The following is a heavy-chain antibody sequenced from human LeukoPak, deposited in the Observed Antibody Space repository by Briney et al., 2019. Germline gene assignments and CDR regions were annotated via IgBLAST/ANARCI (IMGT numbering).Heavy chain of an antibody. V-gene: IGHV3-11*03. D-gene: IGHD2-15*01. J-gene: IGHJ4*02. CDR1: GFTFGDCY. Sequence: PGGSLRLSCEASGFTFGDCYMSWIRQAPGKGLEWVSYISGSSHYTNYADSVKGRFTISRDNSKKSLYLQMSSLRAEDTAVFYCARTYCSGGGCCIDYWGQGTLVTVSS. CDR2: ISGSSHYT. CDR3: ARTYCSGGGCCIDY.